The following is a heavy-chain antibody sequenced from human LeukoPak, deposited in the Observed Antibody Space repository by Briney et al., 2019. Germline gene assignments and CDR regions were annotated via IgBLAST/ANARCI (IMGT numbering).Heavy chain of an antibody. CDR1: SFTFSHAW. V-gene: IGHV3-15*07. CDR2: IKSKADGGTT. D-gene: IGHD5-24*01. CDR3: TTDPQRGYYFDY. Sequence: PGGSLRLSCAASSFTFSHAWMNWVRQAPGKGLEWVGRIKSKADGGTTDNAAPVKGRFTISRDDSKNTLYLQMNSLKTEDAAVYYCTTDPQRGYYFDYWGQGTLVTVSS. J-gene: IGHJ4*02.